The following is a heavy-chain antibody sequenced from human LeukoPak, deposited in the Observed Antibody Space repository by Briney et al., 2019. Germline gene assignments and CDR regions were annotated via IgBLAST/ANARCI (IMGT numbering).Heavy chain of an antibody. CDR2: ISSSSSYI. CDR3: ARGLGVPDAFDI. D-gene: IGHD1-26*01. CDR1: GFTFSSYR. J-gene: IGHJ3*02. Sequence: GGSLRLSCAASGFTFSSYRMNWVRQAPGKGLEWVSSISSSSSYIYSADSMKGRFTISRDDAKNSLYLQMNSLRAEDTAVYYCARGLGVPDAFDIWGQGTMVTVSS. V-gene: IGHV3-21*01.